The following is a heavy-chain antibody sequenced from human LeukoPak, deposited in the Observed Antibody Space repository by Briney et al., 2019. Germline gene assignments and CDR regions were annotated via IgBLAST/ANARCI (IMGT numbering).Heavy chain of an antibody. CDR3: ARSRGYSYGYYCYYMDV. J-gene: IGHJ6*03. Sequence: SETLSLTCAVYGGSFSGYYWSWIRQPPGKGLEWIGEINHSGSTNYNPSLKSRVTISVDTSKNQFSLKLSSVTAADTAVYYCARSRGYSYGYYCYYMDVWGKGTTVTFSS. V-gene: IGHV4-34*01. CDR2: INHSGST. CDR1: GGSFSGYY. D-gene: IGHD5-18*01.